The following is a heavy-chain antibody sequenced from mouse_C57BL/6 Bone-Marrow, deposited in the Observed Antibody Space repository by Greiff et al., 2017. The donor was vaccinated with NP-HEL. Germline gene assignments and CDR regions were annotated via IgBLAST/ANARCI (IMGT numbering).Heavy chain of an antibody. CDR2: IDPSDSYT. Sequence: VQLQQPGAELVRPGTSVKLSCKASGYTFTSYWMHWVKQRPGQGLEWIGVIDPSDSYTNYNQKFKGKATLTVDTSSSTAYMQLSSLTSEDSAVYYCASFYYYGSSYGDYAMDYWGQGTSVTVSS. CDR1: GYTFTSYW. CDR3: ASFYYYGSSYGDYAMDY. V-gene: IGHV1-59*01. J-gene: IGHJ4*01. D-gene: IGHD1-1*01.